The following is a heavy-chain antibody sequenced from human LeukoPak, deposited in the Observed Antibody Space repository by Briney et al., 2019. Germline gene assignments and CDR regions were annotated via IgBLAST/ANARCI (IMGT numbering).Heavy chain of an antibody. CDR2: ISATGADT. CDR1: GFTFSNYA. V-gene: IGHV3-23*01. J-gene: IGHJ4*02. D-gene: IGHD6-13*01. CDR3: AKVGYSRPTVDY. Sequence: GGSLRLSCAASGFTFSNYAMTWVRQAPGKGLEWVSVISATGADTDYAESVKGRCTISRDNPRNTLSLQMNSLRAEDTAVYYCAKVGYSRPTVDYWGQGTLVTVSS.